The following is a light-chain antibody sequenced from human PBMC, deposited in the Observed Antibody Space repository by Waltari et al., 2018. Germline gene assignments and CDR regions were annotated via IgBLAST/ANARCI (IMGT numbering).Light chain of an antibody. CDR1: RSNIGSYKI. Sequence: QSALTQPASVSGSPGQSITISCTGTRSNIGSYKIASCYQNHPGQAPKVLIYEDDKIPSGIFNRFSCSTSGNTASLTISGLQAEDEADYYCASYLGGNIWVFGGGTRLTV. CDR3: ASYLGGNIWV. J-gene: IGLJ3*02. CDR2: EDD. V-gene: IGLV2-23*01.